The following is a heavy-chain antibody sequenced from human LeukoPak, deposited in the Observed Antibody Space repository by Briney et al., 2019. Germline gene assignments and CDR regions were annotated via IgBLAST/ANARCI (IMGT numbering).Heavy chain of an antibody. D-gene: IGHD3-10*01. CDR2: IIPIFGTA. J-gene: IGHJ6*02. CDR3: ARPYYYGSGSYRYGMDV. CDR1: GGTFSSYA. V-gene: IGHV1-69*13. Sequence: SVKVSCKASGGTFSSYAISWVRQAPGQGLEWMGGIIPIFGTANYAQKFQGRVTITADESTSTAYMELSSLRSEDAAVYYCARPYYYGSGSYRYGMDVWGQGTTVTVSS.